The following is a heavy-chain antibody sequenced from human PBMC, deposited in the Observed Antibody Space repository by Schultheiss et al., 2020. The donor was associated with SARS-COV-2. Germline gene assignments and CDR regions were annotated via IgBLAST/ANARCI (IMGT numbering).Heavy chain of an antibody. CDR1: GGTFSSYA. J-gene: IGHJ6*02. V-gene: IGHV1-18*01. Sequence: ASVKVSCKASGGTFSSYAISWVRQAPGQGLEWMGGISAYNGNTNYAQKLQGRVTMTTDTSTSTAYMELRSLRSDDTAVYYCARGGVGEQQLVKVRYYYGMDVWGQGTTVTVSS. CDR2: ISAYNGNT. CDR3: ARGGVGEQQLVKVRYYYGMDV. D-gene: IGHD6-13*01.